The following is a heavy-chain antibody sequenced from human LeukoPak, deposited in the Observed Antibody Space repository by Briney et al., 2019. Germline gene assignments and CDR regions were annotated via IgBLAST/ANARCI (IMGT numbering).Heavy chain of an antibody. V-gene: IGHV3-48*04. J-gene: IGHJ6*02. CDR2: ISNSDSTV. CDR3: ARVEDDYGDYYYGMDV. D-gene: IGHD4-17*01. CDR1: GITLSNYG. Sequence: GGSLRLSCVVSGITLSNYGMSWVRQAPGKGLEWVSYISNSDSTVHYADSVKGRFTISRDNAQNSLYLQMSSLRAEDTAVYYCARVEDDYGDYYYGMDVWGQGTTVTVSS.